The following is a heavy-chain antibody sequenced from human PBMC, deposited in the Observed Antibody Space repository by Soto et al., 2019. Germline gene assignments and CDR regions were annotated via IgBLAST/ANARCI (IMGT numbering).Heavy chain of an antibody. V-gene: IGHV5-51*01. D-gene: IGHD3-10*01. CDR1: GYSFTSYW. CDR3: ARCTIVLGVISYPPLPYYYYYGMDV. J-gene: IGHJ6*02. CDR2: IYPGDSDT. Sequence: GESLKISCKGSGYSFTSYWIGWVRQMPGKGLEWMGIIYPGDSDTRYSPSFQGQVTISADKSISTAYLQWSSLKASDTAMYYCARCTIVLGVISYPPLPYYYYYGMDVWGQGTMVTVSS.